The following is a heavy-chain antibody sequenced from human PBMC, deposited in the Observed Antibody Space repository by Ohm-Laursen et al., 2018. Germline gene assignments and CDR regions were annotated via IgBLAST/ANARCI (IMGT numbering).Heavy chain of an antibody. Sequence: SLRLSCAASGFTFSSYGMHWVRQAPGKGLEWVAVISYDGSNKYYADSVKGRFTISRDNSKNTLYLQMNSLRAEDTAVYYCAKDRYYYDSSGYYQDYYYYGMDVWGQGTTVTVSS. CDR2: ISYDGSNK. J-gene: IGHJ6*02. D-gene: IGHD3-22*01. CDR3: AKDRYYYDSSGYYQDYYYYGMDV. CDR1: GFTFSSYG. V-gene: IGHV3-30*18.